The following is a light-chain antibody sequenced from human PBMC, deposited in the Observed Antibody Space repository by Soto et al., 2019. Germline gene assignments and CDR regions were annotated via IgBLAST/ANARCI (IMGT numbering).Light chain of an antibody. V-gene: IGKV1-27*01. Sequence: DIQMTQSPSSLSASVGDRVTITCRASQGISSYLAWYQQKPGKVPKLLIYSASTLHSGVPSRFSGSGSGTDFTLTISSLQPEDVATYYCQKCNSAPFTCGPGTKVDIK. J-gene: IGKJ3*01. CDR2: SAS. CDR3: QKCNSAPFT. CDR1: QGISSY.